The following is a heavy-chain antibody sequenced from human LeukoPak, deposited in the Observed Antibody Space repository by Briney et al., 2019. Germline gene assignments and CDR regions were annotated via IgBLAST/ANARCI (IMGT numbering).Heavy chain of an antibody. CDR3: ARDHSWSQWADY. Sequence: PGGSLRLSCAASGFTFSSYSMNWVRQAPGKGLEWVSSISSSSSYIYYADSVKGRFTISRDNAKNSLYLQMNGLRAEDTAVYYCARDHSWSQWADYWGQGTLVTVSS. J-gene: IGHJ4*02. CDR1: GFTFSSYS. CDR2: ISSSSSYI. V-gene: IGHV3-21*01. D-gene: IGHD1-1*01.